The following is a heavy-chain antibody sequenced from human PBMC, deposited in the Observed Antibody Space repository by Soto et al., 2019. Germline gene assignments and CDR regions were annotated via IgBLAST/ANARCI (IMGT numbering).Heavy chain of an antibody. Sequence: SETLSLTCTVSGGSVSSGSYYWSWIRQPPGKGLEWIGYIYYSGSTNYNPSLKSRVTISVDTSKNQFSLKLSSVTAADTAVYYCARGPGYSYGYYYYYYGMDGWGQGTTVTVSS. V-gene: IGHV4-61*01. D-gene: IGHD5-18*01. CDR2: IYYSGST. CDR1: GGSVSSGSYY. CDR3: ARGPGYSYGYYYYYYGMDG. J-gene: IGHJ6*02.